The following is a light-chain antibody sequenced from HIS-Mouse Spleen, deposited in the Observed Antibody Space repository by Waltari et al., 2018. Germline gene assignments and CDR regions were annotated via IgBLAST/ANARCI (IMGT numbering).Light chain of an antibody. CDR3: CSYAGSSTWV. Sequence: QSALTQPASVSGSPGQSITISCTGTSSDVGSYNLVSWYQQHPGKAPKLMIYEGSKRPSGVSNRFSGSKSGKTPSLTISGLQAEYEADYYCCSYAGSSTWVFGGGTKLTVL. J-gene: IGLJ3*02. CDR2: EGS. V-gene: IGLV2-23*01. CDR1: SSDVGSYNL.